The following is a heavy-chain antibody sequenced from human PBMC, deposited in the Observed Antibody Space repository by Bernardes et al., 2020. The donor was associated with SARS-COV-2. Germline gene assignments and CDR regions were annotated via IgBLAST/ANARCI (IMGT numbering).Heavy chain of an antibody. D-gene: IGHD4-17*01. V-gene: IGHV3-11*06. CDR2: ISSSSSYT. CDR3: ARDWPTVTYYYYYGMDV. Sequence: GGSLRLSCAASGFTFSEYYMSWIRQAPGKGLEWVSYISSSSSYTNYADSVKGRFTISRDNAKNSLYLQMNSLRAEDTAVYYCARDWPTVTYYYYYGMDVWGQETTVTVSS. J-gene: IGHJ6*02. CDR1: GFTFSEYY.